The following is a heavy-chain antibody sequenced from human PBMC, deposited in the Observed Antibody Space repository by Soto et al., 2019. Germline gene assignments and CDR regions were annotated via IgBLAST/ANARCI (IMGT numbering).Heavy chain of an antibody. CDR2: IYYSETT. CDR3: ARQRRGGYWFDP. CDR1: GVSVTNGDYY. V-gene: IGHV4-30-4*01. J-gene: IGHJ5*02. Sequence: SETLSLTCAVSGVSVTNGDYYWSWMRQSPRKGLEWIGNIYYSETTSYNPSLNSRLSISIDTSRNQFSLQLTSVTAADTAIYYCARQRRGGYWFDPWGQGXLVTVYS.